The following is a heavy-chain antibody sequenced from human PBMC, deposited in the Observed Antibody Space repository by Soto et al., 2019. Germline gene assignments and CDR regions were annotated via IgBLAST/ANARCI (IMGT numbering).Heavy chain of an antibody. CDR1: GFTFSSYS. J-gene: IGHJ5*02. V-gene: IGHV3-21*01. Sequence: GGSLRLSCAASGFTFSSYSMNWVRQAPGKGLEWVSSISSSSSYIYYADSVKGRFTISRDNAKNSLYLQMNSLRAEDTAVYYCARSGGSSYVWFDPWGQGTLVTVSS. D-gene: IGHD2-15*01. CDR3: ARSGGSSYVWFDP. CDR2: ISSSSSYI.